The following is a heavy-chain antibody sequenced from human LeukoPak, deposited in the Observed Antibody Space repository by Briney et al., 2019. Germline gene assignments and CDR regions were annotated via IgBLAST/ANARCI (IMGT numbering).Heavy chain of an antibody. CDR1: GASISSYY. D-gene: IGHD3-16*02. CDR3: ARDSQYYDYVWGSYRPYYFDY. Sequence: SETLSLTCTVSGASISSYYWSWVRQPAGEGLEWIGRIYTSGSTNYKPSLKSRVTMSVDTSKNQFSLKLSSVTAADTAVYYCARDSQYYDYVWGSYRPYYFDYWGQGALVTVSS. J-gene: IGHJ4*02. CDR2: IYTSGST. V-gene: IGHV4-4*07.